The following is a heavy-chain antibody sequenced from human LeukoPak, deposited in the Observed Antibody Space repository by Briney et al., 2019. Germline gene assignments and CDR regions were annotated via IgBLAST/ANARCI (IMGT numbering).Heavy chain of an antibody. V-gene: IGHV3-30*18. Sequence: QPGGSLRLSCAASGFTFSSYGMHWVRQAPGKGLEWVAVISYDGSNKYYADSVKGRFTISRGNSKNTLYLQMNSLRAEDTAVYYCAKDAGIDYWGQGTLVTVSS. J-gene: IGHJ4*02. CDR1: GFTFSSYG. CDR3: AKDAGIDY. CDR2: ISYDGSNK. D-gene: IGHD1-14*01.